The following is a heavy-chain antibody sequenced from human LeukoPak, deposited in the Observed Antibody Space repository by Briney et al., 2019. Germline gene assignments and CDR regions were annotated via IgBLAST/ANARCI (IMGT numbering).Heavy chain of an antibody. CDR2: IYHSGST. J-gene: IGHJ4*02. D-gene: IGHD3-22*01. V-gene: IGHV4-30-2*01. CDR3: ARGGRYYDSSGYWEHDY. Sequence: SQTLSLTCTVSGGSISSGGYYWRWIRQPPGKGLECIGYIYHSGSTYYNPSLKSRVTISVERSKNQFSLKLSSVTAADTAVYYCARGGRYYDSSGYWEHDYWGQGTLVTVSS. CDR1: GGSISSGGYY.